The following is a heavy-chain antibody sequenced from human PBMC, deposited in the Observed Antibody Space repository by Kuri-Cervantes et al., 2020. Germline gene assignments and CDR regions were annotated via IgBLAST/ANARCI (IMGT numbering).Heavy chain of an antibody. CDR2: IYSDGNI. J-gene: IGHJ4*02. D-gene: IGHD2-2*01. CDR3: AKVGAIVVVPAAMPDY. CDR1: GVTVSTSY. V-gene: IGHV3-53*01. Sequence: GESLKISCATSGVTVSTSYMSWVRQAPGKGLEWVSVIYSDGNIYYADSVKGRFTISRDNSKNTLYLQMNSLRAEDTAVYYCAKVGAIVVVPAAMPDYWGQGTLVTVSS.